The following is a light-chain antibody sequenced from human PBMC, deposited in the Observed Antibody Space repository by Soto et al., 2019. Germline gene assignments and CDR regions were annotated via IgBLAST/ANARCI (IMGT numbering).Light chain of an antibody. CDR1: QSISSW. V-gene: IGKV1-5*03. J-gene: IGKJ1*01. CDR3: QQYNDNWT. CDR2: KAS. Sequence: DIQMTQSPSTLSASVGDRVTITCRASQSISSWLAWYQQKPGTAPNLLIYKASTLQSGVPSRFSGSGPGTEFTLTISSLQPDDSATYYCQQYNDNWTFGQGTKVEIK.